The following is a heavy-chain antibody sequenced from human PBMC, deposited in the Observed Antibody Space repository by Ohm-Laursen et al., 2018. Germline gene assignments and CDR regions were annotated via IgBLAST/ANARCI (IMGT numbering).Heavy chain of an antibody. CDR3: ATAGPYSGDAY. J-gene: IGHJ4*02. D-gene: IGHD5-12*01. CDR2: IHSGGNT. V-gene: IGHV3-66*01. Sequence: SLRLSCTASGFTVNNNYMSWVRQAPGKGLEWVSVIHSGGNTYYVDSVKGRFTISRDNSKNTLYLHMNSLRDEDTAVYYCATAGPYSGDAYWGQGTLVNVSS. CDR1: GFTVNNNY.